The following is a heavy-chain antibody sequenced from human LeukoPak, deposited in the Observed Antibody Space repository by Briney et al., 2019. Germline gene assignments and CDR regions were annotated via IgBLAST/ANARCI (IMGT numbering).Heavy chain of an antibody. J-gene: IGHJ4*02. D-gene: IGHD3-10*01. CDR3: AKSGSGSYLYYFDY. CDR2: ITGSGGST. CDR1: GFTFSSYW. V-gene: IGHV3-23*01. Sequence: GGSLRLSCAASGFTFSSYWMRWVRQAPGKGLEWVSAITGSGGSTHYADSVKGRFTISRDNSKNTLYLQMNSLRAEDTAVYSCAKSGSGSYLYYFDYWGQGTLVTVSS.